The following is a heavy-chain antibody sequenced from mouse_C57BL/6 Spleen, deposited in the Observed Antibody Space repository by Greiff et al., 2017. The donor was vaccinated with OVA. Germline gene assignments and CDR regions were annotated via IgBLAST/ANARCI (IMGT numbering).Heavy chain of an antibody. CDR1: GYTFTSYW. Sequence: QVQLQQPGAELVMPGASVKLSCKASGYTFTSYWMHWVKQRPGQGLEWIGEIDPSDSYTNYNQKFKGKSTLTVDKSSSTAYMQLSSLTSEDSAVYYCARKGTVVAFDDWGQGTTLTVSS. J-gene: IGHJ2*01. CDR2: IDPSDSYT. V-gene: IGHV1-69*01. CDR3: ARKGTVVAFDD. D-gene: IGHD1-1*01.